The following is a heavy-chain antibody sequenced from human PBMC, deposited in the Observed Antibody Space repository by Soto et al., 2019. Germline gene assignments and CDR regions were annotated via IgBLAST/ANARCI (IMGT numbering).Heavy chain of an antibody. V-gene: IGHV1-58*01. CDR1: GFTFTSSA. J-gene: IGHJ6*02. CDR3: AADPLYYYGMDV. CDR2: IVVGSGNT. Sequence: RASVKVSCKASGFTFTSSAVQWVRQARGQRLEWIGWIVVGSGNTNYAQKFQERVTITRDMSTSTAYMELSSLRSEDTAVYYCAADPLYYYGMDVWGQGTTVTVSS.